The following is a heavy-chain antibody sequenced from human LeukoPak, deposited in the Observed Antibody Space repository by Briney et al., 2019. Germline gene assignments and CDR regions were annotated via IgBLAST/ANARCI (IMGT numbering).Heavy chain of an antibody. CDR2: INYGGCT. CDR1: GGSISSSSYY. V-gene: IGHV4-39*01. Sequence: PSETLSLTCTVSGGSISSSSYYWGWIRQPPGKGLEWVGSINYGGCTYYNPSLKIPVTMSVDTSKNQLSLKPTAVTAADTAVYYSARRPQSYIDVWGKGTTVTVSS. CDR3: ARRPQSYIDV. J-gene: IGHJ6*03.